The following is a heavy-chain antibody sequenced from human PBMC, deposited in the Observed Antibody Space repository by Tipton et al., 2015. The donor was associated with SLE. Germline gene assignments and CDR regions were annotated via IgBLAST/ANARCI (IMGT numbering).Heavy chain of an antibody. CDR1: GGSVTTSGYF. CDR2: ISYDGRT. V-gene: IGHV4-31*03. CDR3: ASSNGYSSSWYGPYSWFDP. D-gene: IGHD6-13*01. Sequence: TLSLTCTVSGGSVTTSGYFWSWVRQHRGKGLEWIGCISYDGRTKYNPSLKSRLIISLDTSKNQFSLRLSSVTAADTAVYYCASSNGYSSSWYGPYSWFDPWGQGTLVTVSS. J-gene: IGHJ5*02.